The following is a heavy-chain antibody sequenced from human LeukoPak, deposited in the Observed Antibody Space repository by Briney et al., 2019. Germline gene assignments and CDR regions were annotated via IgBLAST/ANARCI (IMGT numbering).Heavy chain of an antibody. J-gene: IGHJ3*02. CDR3: ARVLSGYDAFDI. V-gene: IGHV4-4*02. CDR2: IYHSGST. Sequence: PSGTLSLTCAVSGGSISSSNWWSWVRQPPGKGLEWIGEIYHSGSTNYNASLKSRVTISVDKSKNQFSLKLSSVTATDTAVYYCARVLSGYDAFDIWGQGTMVTVSS. D-gene: IGHD5-12*01. CDR1: GGSISSSNW.